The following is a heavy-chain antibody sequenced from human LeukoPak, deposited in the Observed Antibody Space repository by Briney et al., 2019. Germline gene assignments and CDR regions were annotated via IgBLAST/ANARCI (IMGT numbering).Heavy chain of an antibody. J-gene: IGHJ4*02. D-gene: IGHD2-15*01. CDR1: GYTFTSYY. CDR2: INPSGGST. Sequence: ASVKVSCKASGYTFTSYYMRWVRQSTRQGLERMRIINPSGGSTSYAQKFQGRVTMTRDTSTSTVYMELSSLRSEDTAVYYCARVRSGGSCYDYWGQGTLVTVSS. V-gene: IGHV1-46*01. CDR3: ARVRSGGSCYDY.